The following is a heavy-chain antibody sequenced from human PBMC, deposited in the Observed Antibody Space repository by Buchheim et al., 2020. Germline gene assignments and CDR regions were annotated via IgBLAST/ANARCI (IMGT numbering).Heavy chain of an antibody. J-gene: IGHJ6*02. D-gene: IGHD3-22*01. CDR3: ARVPDSSGYHTRYYYYGMDV. Sequence: QVQLVESGGGVVQPGRSLRLSCAASGFTFSSYGMHWVRQAPGKGLEWVAVIWYDGSNKYYADSVKGRFTISRDNSKNTLYLQMNSLRAEDTAVYYCARVPDSSGYHTRYYYYGMDVWGQGTT. CDR2: IWYDGSNK. V-gene: IGHV3-33*01. CDR1: GFTFSSYG.